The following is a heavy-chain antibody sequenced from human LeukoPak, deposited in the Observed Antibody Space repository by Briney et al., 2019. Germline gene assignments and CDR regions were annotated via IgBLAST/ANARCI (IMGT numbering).Heavy chain of an antibody. CDR2: ISAYNGNT. V-gene: IGHV1-18*01. J-gene: IGHJ4*02. Sequence: GASVKVSCKASGYTFTSYGISWVRQAPGQGLEWMGWISAYNGNTNYAQKLQGRVTMTTDTSTSTAYMELRSLRSDDTAVYYCARVRTDIVRSPFDYWGQGTLVTVSS. CDR1: GYTFTSYG. CDR3: ARVRTDIVRSPFDY. D-gene: IGHD2-15*01.